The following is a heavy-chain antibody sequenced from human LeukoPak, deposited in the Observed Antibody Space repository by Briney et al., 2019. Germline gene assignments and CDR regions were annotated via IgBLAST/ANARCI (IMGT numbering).Heavy chain of an antibody. V-gene: IGHV4-31*03. CDR2: IYYSGST. Sequence: PSQTLSLTCTVSGGSISSGGYYWSWLRQHPGKGLEWLGYIYYSGSTYYNPSLKSRVTISVDTSKNQFSLKLSSVTAADTAVYYCARDKPDRDGMDVWGQGTTVTVSS. CDR3: ARDKPDRDGMDV. D-gene: IGHD1-14*01. CDR1: GGSISSGGYY. J-gene: IGHJ6*02.